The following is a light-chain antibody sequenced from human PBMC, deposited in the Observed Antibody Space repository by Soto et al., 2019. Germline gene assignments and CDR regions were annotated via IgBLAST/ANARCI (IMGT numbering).Light chain of an antibody. CDR1: QGISSD. CDR3: QKYNSAPYT. CDR2: DAS. V-gene: IGKV1-27*01. J-gene: IGKJ2*01. Sequence: DIQMTQSPASLSASVGDRVTITCRASQGISSDLASYQQKPGQVPKLLIYDASTLQSGLPSRFSGSRSGTDFTLTIISLQPEDVATYLLQKYNSAPYTFGQGTKLEIK.